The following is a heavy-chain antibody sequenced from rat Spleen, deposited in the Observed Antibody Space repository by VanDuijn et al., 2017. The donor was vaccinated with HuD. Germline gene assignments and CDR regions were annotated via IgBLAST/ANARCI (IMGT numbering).Heavy chain of an antibody. CDR2: ISSGGGDT. Sequence: EVQLVESGGGLVQPGRSLKLSCAASGFTFSTFPMAWVRQAPKMGLEWVASISSGGGDTYYRDSMKGRFTVSRDNAKSTLYLQMDSLRSEDTATYYCARHWGYWGQGVMVTVSS. V-gene: IGHV5-25*01. CDR1: GFTFSTFP. D-gene: IGHD4-6*01. CDR3: ARHWGY. J-gene: IGHJ2*01.